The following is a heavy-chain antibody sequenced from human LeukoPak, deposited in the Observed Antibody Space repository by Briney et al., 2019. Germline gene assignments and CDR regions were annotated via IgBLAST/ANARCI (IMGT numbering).Heavy chain of an antibody. CDR2: IYYSGNT. Sequence: SETLPLTCTVSGVSISSSNSYWGWIRQPPGKGLEWIGSIYYSGNTYYNASLKSQVSFSIDTSKNQFSLRLTSVTAADTAVYYCARQTGSGLFILPGGQGTLVTVSS. CDR3: ARQTGSGLFILP. J-gene: IGHJ4*02. D-gene: IGHD3/OR15-3a*01. V-gene: IGHV4-39*01. CDR1: GVSISSSNSY.